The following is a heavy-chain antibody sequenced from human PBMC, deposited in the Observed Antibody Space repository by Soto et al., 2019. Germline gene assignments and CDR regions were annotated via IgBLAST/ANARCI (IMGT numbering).Heavy chain of an antibody. J-gene: IGHJ4*02. CDR1: GFNFSTYS. V-gene: IGHV3-30-3*01. CDR2: ISYDGSNK. Sequence: ESGGGVVQPGRSLRLSCAASGFNFSTYSMHWVRQAPGKGLEWVAVISYDGSNKYYADSVKGRFTISRDNSKNTLYLQMNSLRAEDTAVYYCARDVRTYQGKFEYWGQGTLVTVSS. CDR3: ARDVRTYQGKFEY. D-gene: IGHD2-2*01.